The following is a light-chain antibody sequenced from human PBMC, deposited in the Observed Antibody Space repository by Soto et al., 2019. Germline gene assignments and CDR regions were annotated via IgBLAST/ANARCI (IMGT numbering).Light chain of an antibody. CDR3: QQRSDWPPIT. CDR2: DAS. CDR1: QSISDT. V-gene: IGKV3D-20*02. Sequence: EIVMTQSPATLSVSPGGRATLSCRASQSISDTLAWYQQKPGQAPRLLIYDASSRATGIPDRFSGGGSGTDFTLTISRLEPEDFAVYYCQQRSDWPPITFGQGTRLEIK. J-gene: IGKJ5*01.